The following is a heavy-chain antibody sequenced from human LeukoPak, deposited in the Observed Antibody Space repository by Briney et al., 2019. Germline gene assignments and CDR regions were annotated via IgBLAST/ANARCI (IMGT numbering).Heavy chain of an antibody. J-gene: IGHJ4*02. Sequence: ASVKVSFNASGYTFTSYYMHWVRHAPGQGLGLMGIINPSGGSTSYAQKFQSRVTMTRDTSTSTIYMELSSLRSEDTAVYYCARDRAGQQWLVNDYWGQGTLVTVSS. CDR3: ARDRAGQQWLVNDY. V-gene: IGHV1-46*01. CDR2: INPSGGST. D-gene: IGHD6-19*01. CDR1: GYTFTSYY.